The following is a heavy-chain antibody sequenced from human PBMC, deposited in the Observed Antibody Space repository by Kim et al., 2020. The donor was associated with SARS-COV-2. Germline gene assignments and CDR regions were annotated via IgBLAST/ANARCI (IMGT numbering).Heavy chain of an antibody. V-gene: IGHV3-33*01. CDR2: IWYDGSNK. CDR3: ARGEGIAVAGPDY. D-gene: IGHD6-19*01. CDR1: GFTFSSYG. Sequence: GGSLRLSCAASGFTFSSYGMHWVRQAPGKGLEWVAVIWYDGSNKYYADSVKGRFTISRDNSKNTLYLQMNSLRAEDTAVYYCARGEGIAVAGPDYWGQGTLVTASS. J-gene: IGHJ4*02.